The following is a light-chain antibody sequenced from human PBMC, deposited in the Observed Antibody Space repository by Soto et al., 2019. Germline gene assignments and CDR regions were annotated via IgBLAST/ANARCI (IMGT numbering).Light chain of an antibody. CDR2: ETN. CDR1: TGTVTTGHY. Sequence: QAVVTQEPSLTVSPGGTVTLICAASTGTVTTGHYSCWYQQKPGQAPRTLIYETNKKHSWTPDRFSGSLIGGRAALTLSGAHPDDEADYYCLLSYSHGVVFGGGTQLTVL. J-gene: IGLJ2*01. V-gene: IGLV7-46*01. CDR3: LLSYSHGVV.